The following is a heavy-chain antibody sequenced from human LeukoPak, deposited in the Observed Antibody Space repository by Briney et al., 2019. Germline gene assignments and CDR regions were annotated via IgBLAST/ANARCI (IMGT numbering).Heavy chain of an antibody. V-gene: IGHV3-48*03. CDR2: ISSSGNTI. CDR1: GFTFSDCE. CDR3: ARDSTIVTEYDYYYYGMDV. D-gene: IGHD1-26*01. J-gene: IGHJ6*02. Sequence: AGGSLRLSCAASGFTFSDCEMNWVRQAPGKGLEWIAYISSSGNTIYYADSLQGRFTISRDNAKNSLFLQLNSLRAEDTAIYYCARDSTIVTEYDYYYYGMDVWGQGTTVTVSS.